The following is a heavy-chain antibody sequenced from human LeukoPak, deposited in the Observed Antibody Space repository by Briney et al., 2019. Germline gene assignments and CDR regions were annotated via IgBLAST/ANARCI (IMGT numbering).Heavy chain of an antibody. Sequence: PGGSLRLSCAGSGFTFDDYAMHWVRQAPGKGLEWVSYISSSSTTIYYADSVKGRFTISRDNAKNSLYLQMNSLRAEDTAVYYCARVLHKRNYDSSTYYGYWGQGTLVTVSS. CDR1: GFTFDDYA. CDR3: ARVLHKRNYDSSTYYGY. CDR2: ISSSSTTI. J-gene: IGHJ4*02. D-gene: IGHD3-22*01. V-gene: IGHV3-48*01.